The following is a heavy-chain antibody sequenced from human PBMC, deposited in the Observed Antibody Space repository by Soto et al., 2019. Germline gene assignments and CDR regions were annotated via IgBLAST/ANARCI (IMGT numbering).Heavy chain of an antibody. CDR2: INHLETT. Sequence: TLSLTSTVSGASITFGGYSWSWIRQTPGKGLEWIGYINHLETTFYNPSFESRLTLSIDRAKNQFSLKLHSMSAADRAVYFCARGGGSDSFDYWGQGILVTVYS. D-gene: IGHD1-26*01. J-gene: IGHJ4*02. CDR3: ARGGGSDSFDY. CDR1: GASITFGGYS. V-gene: IGHV4-30-2*01.